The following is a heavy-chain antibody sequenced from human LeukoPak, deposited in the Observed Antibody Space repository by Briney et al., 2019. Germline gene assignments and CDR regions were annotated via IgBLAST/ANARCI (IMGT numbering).Heavy chain of an antibody. J-gene: IGHJ5*02. CDR2: IKQDGSDK. Sequence: GGSLRPSCAASGSTFSDYWMTWVRQAPGKGREWVANIKQDGSDKYYVDSVKGRFTISRDNANNLLYLQTNALRAEDTAVYYCARGGTPRVRVAINWFDPWGQGSLVTVSS. CDR1: GSTFSDYW. D-gene: IGHD3-16*01. CDR3: ARGGTPRVRVAINWFDP. V-gene: IGHV3-7*03.